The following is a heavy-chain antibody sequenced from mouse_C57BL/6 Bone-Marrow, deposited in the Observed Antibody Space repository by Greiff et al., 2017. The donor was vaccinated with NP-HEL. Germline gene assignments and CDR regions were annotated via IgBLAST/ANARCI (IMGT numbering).Heavy chain of an antibody. CDR3: ARELTRPFDY. V-gene: IGHV1-26*01. D-gene: IGHD1-1*01. Sequence: EVQLQQSGPELVKPGASVKISCKASGYTFADYYMNWVKQSHGKSLEWIGDINPNNGGTSYNQKFKGKATLTVDKSSSTAYMELRSLTSEDSAVYYCARELTRPFDYWGQGTTLTVSS. J-gene: IGHJ2*01. CDR2: INPNNGGT. CDR1: GYTFADYY.